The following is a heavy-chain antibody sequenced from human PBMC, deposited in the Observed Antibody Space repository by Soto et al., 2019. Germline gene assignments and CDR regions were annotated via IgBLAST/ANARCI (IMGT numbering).Heavy chain of an antibody. V-gene: IGHV3-23*01. D-gene: IGHD2-2*01. CDR1: GFKISNYA. Sequence: EGSLRLSCAASGFKISNYAVSWVRQAPGKGLEWVSGISETGIQTYYAESVKGRFTISKDNSEKKVYLQINSLRAEDTAIYHCARDRREYCRSATCYDFGLDVWCQGATVTVS. J-gene: IGHJ6*02. CDR2: ISETGIQT. CDR3: ARDRREYCRSATCYDFGLDV.